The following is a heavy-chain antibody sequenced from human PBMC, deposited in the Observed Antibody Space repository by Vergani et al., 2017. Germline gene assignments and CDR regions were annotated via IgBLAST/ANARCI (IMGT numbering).Heavy chain of an antibody. D-gene: IGHD6-13*01. Sequence: VQLVESGGGLVKPGGSLRLSCAASGFTFSSYWMHWVRQAPGKGLVWVSRINSDGSSTSYADSVKGRFTISRDNAKNTLYLQMNSLRAEDTAVYYCARGMQQLVSYYYYYGMDVWGQGTTVTVSS. CDR3: ARGMQQLVSYYYYYGMDV. J-gene: IGHJ6*02. CDR1: GFTFSSYW. CDR2: INSDGSST. V-gene: IGHV3-74*02.